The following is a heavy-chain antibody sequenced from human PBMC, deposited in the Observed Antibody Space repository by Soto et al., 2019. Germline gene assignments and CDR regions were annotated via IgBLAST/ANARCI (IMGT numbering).Heavy chain of an antibody. CDR1: GFIFSSYA. J-gene: IGHJ4*02. D-gene: IGHD3-10*01. Sequence: EVQLLESGGGLVQPGGSLRLSCAAPGFIFSSYAMSWVRQAPGKGLEWVSGISSSGGGTYYADSVRGRFTISRDNSKNTLYLQMNSIRAEDAAAYCVAKGNDGSVSGAFDSWGQGTLVTVSS. CDR2: ISSSGGGT. V-gene: IGHV3-23*01. CDR3: AKGNDGSVSGAFDS.